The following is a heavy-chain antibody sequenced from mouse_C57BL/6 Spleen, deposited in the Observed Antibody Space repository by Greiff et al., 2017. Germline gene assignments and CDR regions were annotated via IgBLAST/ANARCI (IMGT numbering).Heavy chain of an antibody. V-gene: IGHV1-82*01. Sequence: VKVVESGPELVKPGASVKISCKASGYAFSSSWMNWVKQRPGKGLEWIGRIYPGDGDTNYNGKFKGKATLTADKSSNTAYMQLSSLASEDSAVYFCARENWDYYFDYWGQGTTLTVSS. CDR2: IYPGDGDT. J-gene: IGHJ2*01. D-gene: IGHD4-1*01. CDR1: GYAFSSSW. CDR3: ARENWDYYFDY.